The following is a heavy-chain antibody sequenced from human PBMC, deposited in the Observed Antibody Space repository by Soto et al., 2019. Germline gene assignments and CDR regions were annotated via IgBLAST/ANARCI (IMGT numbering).Heavy chain of an antibody. Sequence: SGGSLRLSCAASGFTFSNAWMSWVRQAPGKGLEWVGRIKSKTDGGTTDYAAPVKGRFTISRDDSKNTLYLQMNSLKTEDTAVYYCTRLVAGTAFDYWGQGTLVTVSS. CDR2: IKSKTDGGTT. CDR1: GFTFSNAW. D-gene: IGHD6-19*01. J-gene: IGHJ4*02. V-gene: IGHV3-15*01. CDR3: TRLVAGTAFDY.